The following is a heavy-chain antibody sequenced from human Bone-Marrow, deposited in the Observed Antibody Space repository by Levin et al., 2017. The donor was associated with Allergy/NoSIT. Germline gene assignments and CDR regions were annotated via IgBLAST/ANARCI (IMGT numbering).Heavy chain of an antibody. CDR3: ARGHRYYDILTGYFSSYYFDY. CDR2: INHSGST. CDR1: GGSFSGYY. V-gene: IGHV4-34*01. Sequence: SQTLSLTCAVYGGSFSGYYWSWIRQPPGKGLEWIGEINHSGSTNYNPSLKSRVTISVDTSKNQFSLKLSSVTAADTAVYYCARGHRYYDILTGYFSSYYFDYWGQGTLVTVSS. D-gene: IGHD3-9*01. J-gene: IGHJ4*02.